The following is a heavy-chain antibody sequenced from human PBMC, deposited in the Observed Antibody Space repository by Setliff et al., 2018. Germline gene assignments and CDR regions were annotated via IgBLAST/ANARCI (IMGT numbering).Heavy chain of an antibody. D-gene: IGHD3-16*01. V-gene: IGHV5-51*01. CDR1: GYSFSDYW. CDR3: ARHLTKPGDYDYVSGKYRPPATTPNDF. Sequence: PGESLKISCKASGYSFSDYWIGWVRQMPGKGLEWMGIVGPGKSDIRYSPSFAGQVTISADKSISTAYLQWSSLTASDTAMYFCARHLTKPGDYDYVSGKYRPPATTPNDFWGQGTPVTVSS. J-gene: IGHJ4*02. CDR2: VGPGKSDI.